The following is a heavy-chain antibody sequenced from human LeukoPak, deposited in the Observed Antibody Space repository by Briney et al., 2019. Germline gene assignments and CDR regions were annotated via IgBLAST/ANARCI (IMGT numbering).Heavy chain of an antibody. CDR1: GGSISSYY. Sequence: PSETLSLTCTVSGGSISSYYLSWIRQPPGKGLEWIGYIYYSGSTNYNPSLKSRVTISVDTSKNQFSLKLSSVTAADTAVYYCARDRRYYDSSGYFDYWGQGTLVTVSS. J-gene: IGHJ4*02. CDR3: ARDRRYYDSSGYFDY. CDR2: IYYSGST. V-gene: IGHV4-59*01. D-gene: IGHD3-22*01.